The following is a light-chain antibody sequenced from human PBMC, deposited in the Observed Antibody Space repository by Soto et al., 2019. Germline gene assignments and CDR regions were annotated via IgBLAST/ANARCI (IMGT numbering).Light chain of an antibody. CDR2: ANS. CDR1: SSNTGVGYD. CDR3: QSYDSSLTVWV. V-gene: IGLV1-40*01. Sequence: QSVLTQPPSVSGALGQRVTISCTGSSSNTGVGYDVHRYQQLPGTVPKLLIYANSNRPSGVPDRFSGSKSGTSASLAITGLQAEDEADYYCQSYDSSLTVWVFGGGTKLTVL. J-gene: IGLJ3*02.